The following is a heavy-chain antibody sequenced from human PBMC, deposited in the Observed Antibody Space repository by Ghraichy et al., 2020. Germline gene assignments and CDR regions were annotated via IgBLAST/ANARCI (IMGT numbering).Heavy chain of an antibody. V-gene: IGHV4-34*01. Sequence: ETLSLTCAVYGGSFSGYYWSWIRQPPGKGLEWIGEINHSGSTNYNPSLKSRVTISVDTSKNQFSLKLSSVTAADTAVYYCARRMIVVVIDAFDIWGQGTMVTVSS. CDR2: INHSGST. J-gene: IGHJ3*02. CDR3: ARRMIVVVIDAFDI. D-gene: IGHD3-22*01. CDR1: GGSFSGYY.